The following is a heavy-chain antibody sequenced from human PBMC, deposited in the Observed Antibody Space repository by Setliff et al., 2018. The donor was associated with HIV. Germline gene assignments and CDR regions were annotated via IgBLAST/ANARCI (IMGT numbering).Heavy chain of an antibody. CDR2: IYHSGST. V-gene: IGHV4-38-2*01. CDR3: ARQRRDQYNSGVSTEYFQH. D-gene: IGHD3-22*01. CDR1: AYSISSGYY. J-gene: IGHJ1*01. Sequence: SETLSLTCAVSAYSISSGYYWGWIRQPPGKGLEWIGSIYHSGSTYYNPSLMSRVTISVDTSKNQFSLKLRSVTAADTAVYYCARQRRDQYNSGVSTEYFQHWGLGTLVTSPQ.